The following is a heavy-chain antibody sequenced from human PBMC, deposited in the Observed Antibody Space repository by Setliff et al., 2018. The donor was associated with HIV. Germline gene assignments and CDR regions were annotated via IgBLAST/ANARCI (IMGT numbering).Heavy chain of an antibody. D-gene: IGHD2-8*02. CDR1: GDSISRRTYY. V-gene: IGHV4-39*01. J-gene: IGHJ4*02. CDR2: MYYDGNT. CDR3: ARHRAAYWYYDY. Sequence: PSETLSLTCTVSGDSISRRTYYWDWIRQPPGKGLEWIGSMYYDGNTFYNTSLKGRLTISVDTSKNQLSLKLSSVTAADTAVYYCARHRAAYWYYDYWGQGTLVTVSS.